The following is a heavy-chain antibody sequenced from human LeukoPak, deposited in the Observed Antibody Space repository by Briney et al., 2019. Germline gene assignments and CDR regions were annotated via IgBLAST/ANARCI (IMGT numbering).Heavy chain of an antibody. J-gene: IGHJ4*02. CDR3: ARPLTWTNYKDY. CDR2: ISSTGGST. CDR1: GFTSSTYA. Sequence: GGSLRLSCVASGFTSSTYAMSWVRQAPGKGLEWVSTISSTGGSTYYADSVKGRFTISRDNSNNTLYLQMNSLRAEDTAVYYCARPLTWTNYKDYWGQGTLVTVSS. V-gene: IGHV3-23*01. D-gene: IGHD3-10*01.